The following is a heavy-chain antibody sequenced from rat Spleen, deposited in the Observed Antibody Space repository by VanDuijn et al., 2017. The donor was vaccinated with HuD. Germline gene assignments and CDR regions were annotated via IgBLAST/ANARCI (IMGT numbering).Heavy chain of an antibody. D-gene: IGHD1-4*01. J-gene: IGHJ1*01. CDR3: ARMRLPGYNRYWYFDF. V-gene: IGHV5-25*01. Sequence: EVQLVESGGGLVQPGRSMKLSCAASGFTFSNYGLAWVRQAPTKGLEWVASISTGGGNTYYRDSVKGRFTISRDNAKSTLYLQMDSLRSEDTATYYCARMRLPGYNRYWYFDFWGPGTMVTVSS. CDR1: GFTFSNYG. CDR2: ISTGGGNT.